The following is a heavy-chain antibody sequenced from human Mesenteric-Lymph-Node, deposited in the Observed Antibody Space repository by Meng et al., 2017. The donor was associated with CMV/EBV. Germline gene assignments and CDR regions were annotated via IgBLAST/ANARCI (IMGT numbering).Heavy chain of an antibody. CDR3: AKDQSPIRYFDHRANFDY. Sequence: GGSLRLSCAASGFTFSSYAMSWVRQAPGKGLEWVSAISGSGGSTYYADSVKGRFTISRDNSKNTLYLQMNSLRAEDTAVYYCAKDQSPIRYFDHRANFDYWGQGTLVTVSS. CDR1: GFTFSSYA. D-gene: IGHD3-9*01. V-gene: IGHV3-23*01. CDR2: ISGSGGST. J-gene: IGHJ4*02.